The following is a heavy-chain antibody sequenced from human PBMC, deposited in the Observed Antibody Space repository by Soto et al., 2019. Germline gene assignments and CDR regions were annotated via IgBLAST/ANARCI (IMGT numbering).Heavy chain of an antibody. J-gene: IGHJ4*02. CDR1: GYTFSNFY. Sequence: QVQLVQSGAEVKKPGASVKVSCKASGYTFSNFYIHWVRQAPGQGLEWMGIINPSGGSTSYAQKFQGRVTMTRDTSTSTVYMELSSLRSEDTAVHYCARVDYYGSSGYHLDYWGQGTLVTVSS. V-gene: IGHV1-46*01. CDR3: ARVDYYGSSGYHLDY. D-gene: IGHD3-22*01. CDR2: INPSGGST.